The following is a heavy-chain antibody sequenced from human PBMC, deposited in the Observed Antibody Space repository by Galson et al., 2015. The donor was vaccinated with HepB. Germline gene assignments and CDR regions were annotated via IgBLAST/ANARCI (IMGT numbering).Heavy chain of an antibody. CDR2: ISSSGSTI. CDR3: ARGAIQLWLRTWYFDL. CDR1: GYTFTSYY. J-gene: IGHJ2*01. Sequence: SCKASGYTFTSYYMHWVRQAPGKGLEWVSYISSSGSTIYYADSVKGRFTISRDNAKNSLYLQMNSLRAEDTAVYYCARGAIQLWLRTWYFDLWGRGTLVTVSS. V-gene: IGHV3-48*03. D-gene: IGHD5-18*01.